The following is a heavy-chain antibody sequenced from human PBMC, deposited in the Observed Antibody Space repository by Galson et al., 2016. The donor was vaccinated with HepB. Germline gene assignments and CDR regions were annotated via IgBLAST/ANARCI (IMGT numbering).Heavy chain of an antibody. V-gene: IGHV3-23*01. J-gene: IGHJ6*04. Sequence: SLRLSCAASGFTFSSYAMTWVRQAPGKGLEWVSAISGSGGTTYYADSVKGRFTISRDNSKNTLYLQMNSLRAEDTAVYHCAKPVGTGSDWYYYYSMDVWGRGTTVTVSS. CDR3: AKPVGTGSDWYYYYSMDV. CDR2: ISGSGGTT. D-gene: IGHD5-12*01. CDR1: GFTFSSYA.